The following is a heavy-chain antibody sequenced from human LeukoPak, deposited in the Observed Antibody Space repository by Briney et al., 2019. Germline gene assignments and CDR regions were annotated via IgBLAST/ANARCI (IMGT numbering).Heavy chain of an antibody. V-gene: IGHV6-1*01. J-gene: IGHJ4*02. CDR1: GDSVSSYSAG. CDR3: GRDMGAAIGH. CDR2: TYYRPKWYN. D-gene: IGHD1-26*01. Sequence: SQTLSLTCAISGDSVSSYSAGWNWIRQSPSRGLEWLGRTYYRPKWYNEYALTVRSRITISPDTSKNQVSLQLNSVTPDDTAFYYCGRDMGAAIGHWGQGTLVTVSS.